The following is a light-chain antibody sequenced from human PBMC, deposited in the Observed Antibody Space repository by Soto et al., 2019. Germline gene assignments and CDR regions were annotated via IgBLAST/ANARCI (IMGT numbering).Light chain of an antibody. CDR3: QQRSTCPSIT. J-gene: IGKJ5*01. Sequence: EIVLTQSPATLSLSPGERATLSCRASQSVSSYLAWYQQKPGQAPRLLIYDASNRATGIPARFSGSGSGTDFTPTISSLEPEDLAVYYCQQRSTCPSITFGQGTRLEI. V-gene: IGKV3-11*01. CDR1: QSVSSY. CDR2: DAS.